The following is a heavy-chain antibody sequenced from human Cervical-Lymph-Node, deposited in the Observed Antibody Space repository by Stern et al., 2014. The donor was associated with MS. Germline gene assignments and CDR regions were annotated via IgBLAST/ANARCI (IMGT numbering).Heavy chain of an antibody. CDR1: GFTFTKHY. J-gene: IGHJ5*02. Sequence: QVQLVESGGGLVKPGGSLRLSCSASGFTFTKHYMTWIRQAPGKGLEWVAHISGNGQIVQYAGVVKDRFTIFRANAKASLYLQINGLRADDTAIYYCARESYRLFGRDTVWDHYLDPWGQGALVTVSS. CDR3: ARESYRLFGRDTVWDHYLDP. D-gene: IGHD3-10*01. CDR2: ISGNGQIV. V-gene: IGHV3-11*01.